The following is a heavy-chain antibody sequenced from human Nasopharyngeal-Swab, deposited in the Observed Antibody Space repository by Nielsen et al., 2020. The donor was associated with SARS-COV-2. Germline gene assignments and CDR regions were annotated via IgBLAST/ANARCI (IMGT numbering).Heavy chain of an antibody. Sequence: SVKVSCKASGGTFSSYAISWVRQAPGQGLEWMGRIIPILGIANYAQKFQGRVTITADKSTSTAYMELSSLRSEDTAVYYCARVIVVVPAAHDDYYYYYGMDVWGQGTTVIVSS. V-gene: IGHV1-69*04. CDR3: ARVIVVVPAAHDDYYYYYGMDV. CDR2: IIPILGIA. J-gene: IGHJ6*02. CDR1: GGTFSSYA. D-gene: IGHD2-2*01.